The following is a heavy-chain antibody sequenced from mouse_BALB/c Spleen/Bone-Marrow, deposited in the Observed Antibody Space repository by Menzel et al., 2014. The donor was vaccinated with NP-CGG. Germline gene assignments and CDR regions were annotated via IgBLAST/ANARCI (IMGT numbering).Heavy chain of an antibody. J-gene: IGHJ1*01. D-gene: IGHD1-2*01. V-gene: IGHV1-69*01. CDR1: GYTFTDYW. CDR3: ARSAGYWYFDV. CDR2: IDTSDSYT. Sequence: QVQLQQSGAELVMPGASVKMSCKASGYTFTDYWMHWVKQRPGQGLEWIGAIDTSDSYTSYNQKFKGKATLTVDESSSTAYMQLSSLTSEDSAVCDCARSAGYWYFDVWGAGTTVTVSS.